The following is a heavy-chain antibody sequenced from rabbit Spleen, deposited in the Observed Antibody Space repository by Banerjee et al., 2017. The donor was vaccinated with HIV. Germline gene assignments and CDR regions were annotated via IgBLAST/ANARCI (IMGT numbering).Heavy chain of an antibody. V-gene: IGHV1S40*01. CDR2: IHAGSSGFT. Sequence: QSLEESGGDLVTPGASLTLTCIASGVSFSAGYYMCWVRQAPGKGLEWIACIHAGSSGFTYFASWAKGRFTISKTSSTTVTLQMTSLTAADTATYFCARDLTNAALWSQGTLVTVS. CDR1: GVSFSAGYY. D-gene: IGHD2-1*01. CDR3: ARDLTNAAL. J-gene: IGHJ3*01.